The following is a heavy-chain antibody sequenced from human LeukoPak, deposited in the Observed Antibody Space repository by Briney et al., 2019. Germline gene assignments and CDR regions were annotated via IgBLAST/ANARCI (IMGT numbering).Heavy chain of an antibody. Sequence: GGSLRLSCAASGFTFSDYYMSWIRQAPGKGLEWVASINQDGSEKRHADSVKGRFIISRDNAKNSLSLQVNSPRAEDTAVYYCATLKDAVTTFDNWGQGTLVTVSS. CDR3: ATLKDAVTTFDN. CDR2: INQDGSEK. D-gene: IGHD4-17*01. V-gene: IGHV3-7*01. J-gene: IGHJ4*02. CDR1: GFTFSDYY.